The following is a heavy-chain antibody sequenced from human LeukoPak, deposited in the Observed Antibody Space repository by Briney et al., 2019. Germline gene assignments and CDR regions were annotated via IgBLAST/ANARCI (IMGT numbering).Heavy chain of an antibody. CDR3: ARVRDYGDYYFDY. Sequence: SETLSLTCTVSGASISSSSYYWGWIRQPPGKGLEWIGSIYYSGRTYYNPSRKSRVTISVDTSKNLFSLKLSSVTAADTAVYYCARVRDYGDYYFDYWGQGTLVTVSS. CDR1: GASISSSSYY. D-gene: IGHD4-17*01. CDR2: IYYSGRT. J-gene: IGHJ4*02. V-gene: IGHV4-39*07.